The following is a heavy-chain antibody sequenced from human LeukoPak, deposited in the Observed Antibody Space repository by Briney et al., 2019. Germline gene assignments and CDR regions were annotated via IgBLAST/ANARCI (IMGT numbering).Heavy chain of an antibody. CDR2: IYYSGST. CDR1: GGSISSYY. D-gene: IGHD4-17*01. Sequence: PSETLSLTCTVSGGSISSYYWSRIRQPPGKGLEWIGYIYYSGSTNYNPSPKSRVTISVDTSKNQFSLKLSSVTAADTAVYYCARDLGDYGDRWGQGTLVTVSS. V-gene: IGHV4-59*01. J-gene: IGHJ4*02. CDR3: ARDLGDYGDR.